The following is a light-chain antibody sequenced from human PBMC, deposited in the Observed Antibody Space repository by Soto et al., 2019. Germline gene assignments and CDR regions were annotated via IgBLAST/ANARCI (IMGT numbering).Light chain of an antibody. Sequence: QSALTQPPSASESPGQSVTTSCTGVSGDVGGYTYVSWYQHYAGKAPKLLIYEVSKRPQGVPDRFTGSKSGDTASLTVSGLQPDDEADYYCSSSGGSNGFVVFGGGTKLTVL. J-gene: IGLJ2*01. V-gene: IGLV2-8*01. CDR1: SGDVGGYTY. CDR2: EVS. CDR3: SSSGGSNGFVV.